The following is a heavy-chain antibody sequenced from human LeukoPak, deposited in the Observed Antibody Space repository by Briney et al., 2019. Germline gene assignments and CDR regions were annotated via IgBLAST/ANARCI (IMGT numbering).Heavy chain of an antibody. CDR2: ITVYNNKT. Sequence: ASVKVSCKASGYSFSAYTVSWVRQAPGQGLEWMALITVYNNKTDYAQKFEGRVTVTTDTSTSTAYMELSSLRSEDTAFYFCAAAERHCTSSSCYVAAFDIWGLGTMVTVSS. D-gene: IGHD2-2*01. CDR3: AAAERHCTSSSCYVAAFDI. V-gene: IGHV1-18*01. J-gene: IGHJ3*02. CDR1: GYSFSAYT.